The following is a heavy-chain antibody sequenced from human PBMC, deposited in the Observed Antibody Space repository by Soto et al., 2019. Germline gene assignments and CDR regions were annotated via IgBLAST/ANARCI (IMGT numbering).Heavy chain of an antibody. V-gene: IGHV3-21*01. D-gene: IGHD6-19*01. CDR1: GFTFSSYS. Sequence: GGSLRLSCAASGFTFSSYSMSWVRQAPGKGLEWVSSISSSSSYIYYADSVKGRFTISRDNAKNSLYLQMNSLRAEDTAVYYCARESAVAGDVDYWGQGTLVTVSS. CDR2: ISSSSSYI. CDR3: ARESAVAGDVDY. J-gene: IGHJ4*02.